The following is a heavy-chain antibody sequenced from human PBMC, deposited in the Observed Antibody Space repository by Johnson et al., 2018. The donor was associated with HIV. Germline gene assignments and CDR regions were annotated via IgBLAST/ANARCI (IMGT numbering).Heavy chain of an antibody. Sequence: VQLVESVGGLIQPGGSLRLSCAASGFTVSSNYMSWVRQAPGKGLEWVSVIYSGGSTYYTDSVKGRFTISRDNSKNTLYLQMNSLRAEDTAVYFCAKSSIAVQDAFDIWGQGTVVTVSS. J-gene: IGHJ3*02. CDR3: AKSSIAVQDAFDI. CDR1: GFTVSSNY. V-gene: IGHV3-53*01. CDR2: IYSGGST. D-gene: IGHD6-19*01.